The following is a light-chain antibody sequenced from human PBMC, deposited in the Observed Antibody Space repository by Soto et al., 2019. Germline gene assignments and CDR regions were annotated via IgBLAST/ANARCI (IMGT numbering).Light chain of an antibody. CDR2: DVS. J-gene: IGLJ3*02. CDR1: SSDVGGYNY. V-gene: IGLV2-11*01. CDR3: CSYAGSYTGV. Sequence: QSVLTQPRSVSGSPGQSVTISCTGTSSDVGGYNYVSWYQQHPGKAPKFMISDVSKRPSGVPDRFSGSKSGNTASLTISGLQAEDEAAYYCCSYAGSYTGVFGGGTKLTVL.